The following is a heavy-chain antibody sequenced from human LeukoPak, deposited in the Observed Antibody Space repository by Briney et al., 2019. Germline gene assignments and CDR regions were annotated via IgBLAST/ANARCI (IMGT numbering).Heavy chain of an antibody. J-gene: IGHJ3*02. CDR1: GYTFTGYY. CDR2: INPNSGGT. V-gene: IGHV1-2*02. CDR3: ARGQGFLEWLLAFDI. Sequence: ASVKVSCKASGYTFTGYYMHWVRQAPGQGLEWMGWINPNSGGTNYAQKFQGRVTMTRDTSISTAYMELSRLRSDDTAVYYCARGQGFLEWLLAFDIWGQGTMVTVSS. D-gene: IGHD3-3*01.